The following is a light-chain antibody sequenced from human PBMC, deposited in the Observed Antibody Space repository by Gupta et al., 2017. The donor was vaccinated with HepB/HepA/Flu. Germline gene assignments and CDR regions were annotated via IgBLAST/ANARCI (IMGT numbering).Light chain of an antibody. CDR3: HQRSSLPFT. J-gene: IGKJ3*01. CDR2: YSS. V-gene: IGKV6D-21*02. CDR1: QSIGNR. Sequence: EIVLTQSPDFQSVPPNEKVTITCRASQSIGNRLNWYQQKPEQSPKLLIKYSSQSISGVPSRLSATAYGTDFTLTINSLEAEHTTAYYCHQRSSLPFTFGHGTKVDVK.